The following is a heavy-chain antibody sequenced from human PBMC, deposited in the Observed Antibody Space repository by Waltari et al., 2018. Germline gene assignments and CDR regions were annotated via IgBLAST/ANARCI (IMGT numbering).Heavy chain of an antibody. J-gene: IGHJ3*02. CDR2: ISSSSSYI. CDR3: TTDQSNAFDI. V-gene: IGHV3-21*03. Sequence: EVQLVESGGGLVKPGGSLRLSCAASGFTFSSYSMNWVRQAPGKGLEWVSSISSSSSYIYYADSVKGRFTISRDDSKSTLYLQMNSLKIEDTGVYYCTTDQSNAFDIWGQGTMVTVSA. CDR1: GFTFSSYS.